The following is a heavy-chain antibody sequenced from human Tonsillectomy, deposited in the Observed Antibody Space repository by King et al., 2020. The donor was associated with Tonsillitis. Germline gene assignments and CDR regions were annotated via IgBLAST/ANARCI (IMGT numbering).Heavy chain of an antibody. D-gene: IGHD3-3*01. J-gene: IGHJ6*03. CDR2: INHSGST. CDR3: ARGLLYYDFWSGAGYMDV. Sequence: VQLQQWGAGLLKPSETLSLTCAVYGGSFSGYYWSWIRQPPGKGLEWIGEINHSGSTNYNPSLKSRVTISVDTSKNQSSLKLSFVTAAATAVYYCARGLLYYDFWSGAGYMDVWGKGTTVTVSS. V-gene: IGHV4-34*01. CDR1: GGSFSGYY.